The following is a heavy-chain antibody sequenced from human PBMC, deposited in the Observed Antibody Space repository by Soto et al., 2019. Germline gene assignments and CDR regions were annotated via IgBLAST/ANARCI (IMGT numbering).Heavy chain of an antibody. CDR3: ARERTPRTGFDY. V-gene: IGHV4-59*01. J-gene: IGHJ4*02. Sequence: SETLSLTCTVSGGSISSYYWNWIRQPPGKGLEWIGCIYFTGAANYNPSLKSRVTMSVDTSKNQFSLKLTSVTAADTAVYYCARERTPRTGFDYWGQGTLVTVSS. CDR2: IYFTGAA. D-gene: IGHD1-1*01. CDR1: GGSISSYY.